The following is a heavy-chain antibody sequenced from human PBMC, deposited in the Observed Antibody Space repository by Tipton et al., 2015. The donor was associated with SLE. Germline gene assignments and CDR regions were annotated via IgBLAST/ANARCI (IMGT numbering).Heavy chain of an antibody. CDR2: ISSSSSTI. Sequence: SLRLSCAASGFTFSSYSMNWVRQAPGKGLEWVSYISSSSSTIYYADSVKGRFTISRDNAKNTLYLQMNSLRAEDTAVYYCAREPQEADDFWSGYIDYWGQGTLVTVSS. CDR3: AREPQEADDFWSGYIDY. V-gene: IGHV3-48*01. CDR1: GFTFSSYS. D-gene: IGHD3-3*01. J-gene: IGHJ4*02.